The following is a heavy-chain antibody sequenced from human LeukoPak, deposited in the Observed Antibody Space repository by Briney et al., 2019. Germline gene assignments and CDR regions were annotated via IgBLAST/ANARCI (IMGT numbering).Heavy chain of an antibody. D-gene: IGHD4-11*01. CDR2: ISYTGST. CDR3: ARSELNDYSRY. V-gene: IGHV4-39*01. J-gene: IGHJ4*02. Sequence: KPSETLSLTCSVSGGSISSSSFYWGWIRQPPGKGLEWIGSISYTGSTYYNPSLKSRVTISVDTSKNQFSLRLNSVTAADTAVYYCARSELNDYSRYWGQGILVIVSS. CDR1: GGSISSSSFY.